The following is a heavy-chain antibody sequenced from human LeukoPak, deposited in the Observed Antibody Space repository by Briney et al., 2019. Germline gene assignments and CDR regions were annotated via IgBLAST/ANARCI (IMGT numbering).Heavy chain of an antibody. J-gene: IGHJ4*02. Sequence: SETLSLTCGVSGGSIISSSYYWGWIRQPPGRGLVWIASMFYSGNTYYNPSLKSRVTMSVDTTENQFSLKLSSVTAADTAVYYCARHVVGNYDLLSFDYWGQGSLVTVSS. D-gene: IGHD2-21*01. CDR2: MFYSGNT. V-gene: IGHV4-39*01. CDR1: GGSIISSSYY. CDR3: ARHVVGNYDLLSFDY.